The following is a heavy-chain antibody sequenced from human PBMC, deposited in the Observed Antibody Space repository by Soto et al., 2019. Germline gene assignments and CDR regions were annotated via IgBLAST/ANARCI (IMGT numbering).Heavy chain of an antibody. J-gene: IGHJ4*02. V-gene: IGHV3-23*01. CDR2: ISGSDGKT. D-gene: IGHD3-3*01. CDR3: ARWSYLDY. CDR1: GFSFGSYA. Sequence: GGSLRLSCAASGFSFGSYALSWVRQAPGKGLEWVSTISGSDGKTFYADSVKGRFSISRDTSQSALYLQMNSLRADDTAMYYCARWSYLDYWGQGTRVTVSS.